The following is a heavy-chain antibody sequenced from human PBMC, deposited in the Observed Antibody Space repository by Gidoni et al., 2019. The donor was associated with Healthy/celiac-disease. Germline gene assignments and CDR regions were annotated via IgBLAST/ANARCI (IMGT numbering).Heavy chain of an antibody. Sequence: EVQLVESGGGSVQPGGSLRLSCAASGFTFSSYWMSWVRQAPGKGLEWVANIKQDGSEKYYVDAVKGRFTISRDNAKNSLYLQMNSLRAEDTAVYYCARGGTFGVVISSVFDYWGQGTLVTVSS. V-gene: IGHV3-7*01. D-gene: IGHD3-3*01. J-gene: IGHJ4*02. CDR3: ARGGTFGVVISSVFDY. CDR1: GFTFSSYW. CDR2: IKQDGSEK.